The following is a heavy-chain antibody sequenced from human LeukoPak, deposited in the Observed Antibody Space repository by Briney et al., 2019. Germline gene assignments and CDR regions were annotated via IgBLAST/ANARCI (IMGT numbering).Heavy chain of an antibody. V-gene: IGHV3-23*01. CDR1: GFTFSSYA. CDR2: ISGSGGST. CDR3: AKDHDILTGYYNFDY. Sequence: PGGSPRLSCAASGFTFSSYAMSWVRQAPGKGLEWVSAISGSGGSTYYADSVKGRFTISRDNSKNTLYLRMNSLRAEDTAVYYCAKDHDILTGYYNFDYWGQGTLVTVSS. D-gene: IGHD3-9*01. J-gene: IGHJ4*02.